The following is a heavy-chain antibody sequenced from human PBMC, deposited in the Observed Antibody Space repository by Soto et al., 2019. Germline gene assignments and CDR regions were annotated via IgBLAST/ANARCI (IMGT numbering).Heavy chain of an antibody. V-gene: IGHV4-30-2*05. J-gene: IGHJ5*02. CDR1: GGSISSGGYS. D-gene: IGHD4-4*01. CDR2: IYHSGST. CDR3: ASQQGPYSRQYNWFDP. Sequence: SETLSLTCAVSGGSISSGGYSWSWIRQPPGKGLEWIGYIYHSGSTYYNPSLKSRVTISVDTSKNQFSLKLSSVTAADTAVYYCASQQGPYSRQYNWFDPWGQGTLVTVSS.